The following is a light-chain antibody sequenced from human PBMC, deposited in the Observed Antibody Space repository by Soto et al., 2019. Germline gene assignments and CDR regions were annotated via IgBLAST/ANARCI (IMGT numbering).Light chain of an antibody. CDR3: VLYMGSGIWV. CDR2: STN. Sequence: QTVVTQEPSFSVSPGRTVTLTCGLSSGSVSTSYYPSWYQQTPGQAPRTLIYSTNTRSSAVPDRFSDSILGNKAALTITGAQADDESDYYCVLYMGSGIWVFGGGTKVTVL. V-gene: IGLV8-61*01. CDR1: SGSVSTSYY. J-gene: IGLJ3*02.